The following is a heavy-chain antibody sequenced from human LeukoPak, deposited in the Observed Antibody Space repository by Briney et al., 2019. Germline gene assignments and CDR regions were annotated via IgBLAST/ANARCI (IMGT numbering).Heavy chain of an antibody. D-gene: IGHD1-26*01. CDR2: ISSSSSHI. CDR1: GFTFSSYS. J-gene: IGHJ4*02. CDR3: ARDSGSYQYYFDY. Sequence: GGSLRLSCAASGFTFSSYSMNWVRQAPGKGLEWVSSISSSSSHIYYADSVKGRFTISRDNAKNSLYLQMNSLRAEDTAVYYCARDSGSYQYYFDYWGQGTLVTVSS. V-gene: IGHV3-21*01.